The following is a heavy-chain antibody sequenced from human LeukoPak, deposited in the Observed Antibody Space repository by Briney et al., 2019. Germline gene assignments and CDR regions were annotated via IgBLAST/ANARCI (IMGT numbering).Heavy chain of an antibody. J-gene: IGHJ4*02. CDR2: IYHSGST. V-gene: IGHV4-30-2*01. CDR3: AIRLVRRQTRQIDY. CDR1: GGSISSGGYS. Sequence: PSETLSLTCAVSGGSISSGGYSWSWIRQPPGKGLEWIGYIYHSGSTNYNPSLKSRVTISVDTSKNQFSLKLSSVTAADTAVYYCAIRLVRRQTRQIDYWGQGTLVTVSS. D-gene: IGHD3-9*01.